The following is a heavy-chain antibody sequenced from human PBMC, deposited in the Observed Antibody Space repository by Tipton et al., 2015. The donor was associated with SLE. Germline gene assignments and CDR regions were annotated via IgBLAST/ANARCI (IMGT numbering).Heavy chain of an antibody. CDR2: IWYDGSNK. J-gene: IGHJ4*02. CDR3: AKDPYPYCSGGSCFSFDY. Sequence: SLRLSCAASGFTFSSYGMPWVRQAPGKGLEWVAVIWYDGSNKYYADSVKGRFTISRDNSKNTLYLQMNSLRAEDTAVYYCAKDPYPYCSGGSCFSFDYWGQGTLVTVSS. D-gene: IGHD2-15*01. V-gene: IGHV3-33*06. CDR1: GFTFSSYG.